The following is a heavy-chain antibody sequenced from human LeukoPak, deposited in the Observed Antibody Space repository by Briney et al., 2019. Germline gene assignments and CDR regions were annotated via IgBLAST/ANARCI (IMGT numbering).Heavy chain of an antibody. D-gene: IGHD4-17*01. CDR3: ARRGYGDSIDY. CDR1: GYSFTTYW. J-gene: IGHJ4*02. Sequence: GESLKISCKGFGYSFTTYWIGWVRQMPGKGLEWMGVIYPGDSNTRYSPSFQGQVTISADKSITTAYLHWSSLKASDTAMYYCARRGYGDSIDYWGQGTLVTVSS. V-gene: IGHV5-51*01. CDR2: IYPGDSNT.